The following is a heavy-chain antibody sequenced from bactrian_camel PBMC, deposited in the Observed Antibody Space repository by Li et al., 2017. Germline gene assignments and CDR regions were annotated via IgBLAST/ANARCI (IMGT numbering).Heavy chain of an antibody. CDR2: INEDASNT. J-gene: IGHJ6*01. CDR3: LRAEYPGWAGRF. Sequence: HVQLVESGGGLVQPGESLRLSCAAAGFTFSRYHMTWVHQAPGKGFYWVSSINEDASNTYYAGSLKGRFTISSEGAKNTVYLQINSAKPEDTALYCCLRAEYPGWAGRFWGQGTQVTVS. V-gene: IGHV3S6*01. D-gene: IGHD5*01. CDR1: GFTFSRYH.